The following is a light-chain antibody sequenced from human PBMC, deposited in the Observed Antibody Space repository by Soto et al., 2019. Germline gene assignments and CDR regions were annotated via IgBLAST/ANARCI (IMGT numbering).Light chain of an antibody. Sequence: EMVMTQSPATLSVSPGERATLSCRASQSVSSNLAWYQQKLGQAPRLLIYGASTRATGIPARVSGSGSGTEFTLTISSLQSEDFAVYYCQQYNNWPQTFGQGTKVDIK. CDR1: QSVSSN. J-gene: IGKJ1*01. CDR3: QQYNNWPQT. CDR2: GAS. V-gene: IGKV3-15*01.